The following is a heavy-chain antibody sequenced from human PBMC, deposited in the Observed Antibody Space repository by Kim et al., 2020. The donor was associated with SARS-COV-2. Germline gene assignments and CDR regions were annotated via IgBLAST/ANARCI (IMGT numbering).Heavy chain of an antibody. CDR3: ARNLMITFGGVIVAYNWFDP. CDR1: GYTFTSYA. Sequence: ASVKVSCKASGYTFTSYAMHWVRQAPGQRLEWMGWINAGNGNTKYSQKFQGRVTITRDTSASTAYMELSSLRSEDTAVYYCARNLMITFGGVIVAYNWFDPWGQGTLVTVSS. CDR2: INAGNGNT. D-gene: IGHD3-16*02. J-gene: IGHJ5*02. V-gene: IGHV1-3*01.